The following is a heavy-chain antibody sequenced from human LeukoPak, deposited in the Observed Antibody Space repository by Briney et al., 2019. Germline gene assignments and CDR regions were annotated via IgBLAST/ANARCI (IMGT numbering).Heavy chain of an antibody. Sequence: GGSLRLSCAASGFTFSSYSMNWVRQAPGKGLEWVSSISASSTYIYYADSVKGRFTISRDNAKNSLYLQMNSLRAEDTAVYYCARGGLYCSGGICYSSYFDYWGQGTLVTVSS. D-gene: IGHD2-15*01. V-gene: IGHV3-21*01. J-gene: IGHJ4*02. CDR2: ISASSTYI. CDR3: ARGGLYCSGGICYSSYFDY. CDR1: GFTFSSYS.